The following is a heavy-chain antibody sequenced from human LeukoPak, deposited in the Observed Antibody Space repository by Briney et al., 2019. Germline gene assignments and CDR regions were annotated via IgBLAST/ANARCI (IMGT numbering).Heavy chain of an antibody. CDR2: INSDGSST. Sequence: GGSLRLSCAASGFTFSSYWMHWVRQAPGKGLVWVSRINSDGSSTSYADSVKGRFTISRDNAKNTLYLQMNSLRGEDTAVYYCATYSSSWHAIDYCGQGTLVTVSS. D-gene: IGHD6-13*01. CDR3: ATYSSSWHAIDY. V-gene: IGHV3-74*01. J-gene: IGHJ4*02. CDR1: GFTFSSYW.